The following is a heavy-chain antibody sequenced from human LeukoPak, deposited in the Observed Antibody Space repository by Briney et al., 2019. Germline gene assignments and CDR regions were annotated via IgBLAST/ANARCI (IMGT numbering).Heavy chain of an antibody. V-gene: IGHV3-30*03. Sequence: GRSLRLSCAASGFTFSSYGMHWVRQAPGKGLEWVAVISYDGSNKYYADSVKGRFTISRDNSKNTLYLQMNSLGAEDTAVYYCASLSSGWGQGTLVTVSS. CDR2: ISYDGSNK. J-gene: IGHJ4*02. CDR1: GFTFSSYG. D-gene: IGHD6-19*01. CDR3: ASLSSG.